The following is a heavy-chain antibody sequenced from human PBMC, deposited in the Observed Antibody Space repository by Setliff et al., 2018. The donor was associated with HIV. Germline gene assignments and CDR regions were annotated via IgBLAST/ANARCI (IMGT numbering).Heavy chain of an antibody. D-gene: IGHD3-3*01. V-gene: IGHV4-39*01. CDR2: IFYSGIT. CDR1: SGSITSRTYY. J-gene: IGHJ3*02. Sequence: PSETLSLTCTVSSGSITSRTYYWGWIRQPPGKGLEWIGSIFYSGITYYNTYLKSRVSISVDTSKNQFSLKLTSVTAADTAVYYFVRSKTFYDFWGGYYTHGAFKIWGLGTMVTVSS. CDR3: VRSKTFYDFWGGYYTHGAFKI.